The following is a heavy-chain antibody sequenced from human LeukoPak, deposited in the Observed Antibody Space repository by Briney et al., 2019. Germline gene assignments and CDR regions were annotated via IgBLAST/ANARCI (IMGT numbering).Heavy chain of an antibody. CDR1: GYTFTSYG. CDR3: ARDISRLMVYSTRFDP. D-gene: IGHD2-8*01. CDR2: ISAYNGNT. Sequence: ASVKVSCKASGYTFTSYGISWVRQAPGQGLEWMGWISAYNGNTNYAQKLQGRVTMTTDTSTSTAYMELRSLRPDDTAVYYCARDISRLMVYSTRFDPWGRGTLVTVSS. V-gene: IGHV1-18*01. J-gene: IGHJ5*02.